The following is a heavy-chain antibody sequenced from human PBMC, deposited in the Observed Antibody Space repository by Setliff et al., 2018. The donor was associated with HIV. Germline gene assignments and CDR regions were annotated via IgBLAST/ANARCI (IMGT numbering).Heavy chain of an antibody. Sequence: PSETLSLTCTVSGGSISTSNWWGWIRQTPGKGLEWIGYIYYSGSTNYNPSLKSRVTMSLDTSKNQFSLKLNSVIALDTAVYYCARKGSSSRSQEYYYDFWGQGTLVTVSS. CDR3: ARKGSSSRSQEYYYDF. D-gene: IGHD6-13*01. V-gene: IGHV4-28*06. CDR1: GGSISTSNW. J-gene: IGHJ4*02. CDR2: IYYSGST.